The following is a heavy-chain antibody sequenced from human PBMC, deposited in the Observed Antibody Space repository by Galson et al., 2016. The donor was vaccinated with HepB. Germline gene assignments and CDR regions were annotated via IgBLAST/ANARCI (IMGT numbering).Heavy chain of an antibody. Sequence: SCKASGYSFSSYGISWVRQAPRQGLEWMGWTSGYSGSTDYAQKIRGRVTMSRDTSTSTAYMELRSLRSDDTAVYYCARISHKYYYYYMDVWAQGTLVTVSS. V-gene: IGHV1-18*04. CDR1: GYSFSSYG. J-gene: IGHJ6*03. CDR3: ARISHKYYYYYMDV. CDR2: TSGYSGST.